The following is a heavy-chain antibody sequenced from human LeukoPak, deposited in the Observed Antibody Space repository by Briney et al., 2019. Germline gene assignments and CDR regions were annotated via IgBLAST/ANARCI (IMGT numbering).Heavy chain of an antibody. Sequence: ASVKVSCKVSGYTLTELSMHWVRQAPGKGLEWMGGFDPEDGEPIYAQKFQGRVTMTEDTSTDTAYMELSSLRSEDTAVYYCATESSSSDSSAHLDYWGQGTLVTVSS. CDR3: ATESSSSDSSAHLDY. V-gene: IGHV1-24*01. J-gene: IGHJ4*02. CDR2: FDPEDGEP. CDR1: GYTLTELS. D-gene: IGHD3-22*01.